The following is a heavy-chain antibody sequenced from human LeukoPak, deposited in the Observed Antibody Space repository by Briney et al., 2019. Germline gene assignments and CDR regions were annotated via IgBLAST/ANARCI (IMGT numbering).Heavy chain of an antibody. V-gene: IGHV3-9*01. J-gene: IGHJ4*02. D-gene: IGHD3-22*01. CDR3: TTCYDSGGSDY. CDR1: GFTLDDYA. Sequence: PGRSLRLSCAASGFTLDDYAMHGVRQAPGKGLEWVSGISWNSGSIGYADSVKDRFTISRDNAKNSLYLQMNSLKTEDTAVYYCTTCYDSGGSDYWRQGTLVTVSS. CDR2: ISWNSGSI.